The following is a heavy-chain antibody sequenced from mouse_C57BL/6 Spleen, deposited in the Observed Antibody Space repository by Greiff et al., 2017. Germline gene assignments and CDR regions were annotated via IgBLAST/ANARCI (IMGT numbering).Heavy chain of an antibody. CDR1: GYTFTDYN. Sequence: VQLQQSGPELVKPGASVKIPCKASGYTFTDYNMDWVKPSHGQSLEWIGDINPNNGGTIYNQKFKGKATLTVDKSSSPAYLELRSLPSEDTAVYYCARRGYDYDWFAYWGQGTLVTVSA. CDR2: INPNNGGT. D-gene: IGHD2-4*01. J-gene: IGHJ3*01. CDR3: ARRGYDYDWFAY. V-gene: IGHV1-18*01.